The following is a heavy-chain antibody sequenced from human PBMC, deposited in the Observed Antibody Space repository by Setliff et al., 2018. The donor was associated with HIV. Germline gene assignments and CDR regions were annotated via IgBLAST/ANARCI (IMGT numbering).Heavy chain of an antibody. CDR3: TRGQSN. J-gene: IGHJ4*02. V-gene: IGHV3-49*04. CDR2: IRSKAYGETI. CDR1: GFTFSSYS. Sequence: GGSLRLSCAASGFTFSSYSMNWVRQAPGKGLEWVGFIRSKAYGETIEYAASVKGRFTISRDDSKNIAYLQMNSLKTEDTAVYYCTRGQSNWGQGTLVTVSS.